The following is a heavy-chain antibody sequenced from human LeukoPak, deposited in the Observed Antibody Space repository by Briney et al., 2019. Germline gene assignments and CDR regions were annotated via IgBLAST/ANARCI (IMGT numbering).Heavy chain of an antibody. CDR2: INPNSGGT. Sequence: GASVKVSCKASGYTFTGYYMRWVRQAPGQGLEWMGWINPNSGGTNYAQKFQGRLTMTRDTSISTAHMELTRLISDDTAVYYCARQGNPEAVAETGTIYYMDVWGKGTTVTISS. CDR3: ARQGNPEAVAETGTIYYMDV. V-gene: IGHV1-2*02. D-gene: IGHD6-19*01. J-gene: IGHJ6*03. CDR1: GYTFTGYY.